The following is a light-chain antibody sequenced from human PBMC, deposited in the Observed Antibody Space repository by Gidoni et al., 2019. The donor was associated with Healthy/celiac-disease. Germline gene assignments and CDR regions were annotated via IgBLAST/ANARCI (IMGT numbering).Light chain of an antibody. CDR2: EVS. CDR1: SRDVGSYNL. V-gene: IGLV2-23*02. Sequence: QSALTQPASVSRSPGQSITISCTGTSRDVGSYNLVSWYQQHPGKAPKLMIYEVSKRPSGVSNRFSGSKSGNTASLTISGLQAEDEADYYCCSYAGSFVVFGGGTKLTVL. J-gene: IGLJ2*01. CDR3: CSYAGSFVV.